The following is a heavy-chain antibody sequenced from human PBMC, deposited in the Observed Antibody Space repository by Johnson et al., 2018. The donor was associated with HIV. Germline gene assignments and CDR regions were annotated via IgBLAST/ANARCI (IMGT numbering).Heavy chain of an antibody. J-gene: IGHJ3*01. CDR2: IYSGGST. D-gene: IGHD3-16*01. V-gene: IGHV3-53*01. CDR3: ATPLGGWRWGDAVGV. CDR1: GFTVSSNY. Sequence: VQLVESGGGLIQPGGSLRLSCAASGFTVSSNYMSWVRQAPGKGLEWVSIIYSGGSTYYAESVKGRFIISRDNSKNTLYLQMNSLRAEDTAVYYCATPLGGWRWGDAVGVWGQGTMVTVSS.